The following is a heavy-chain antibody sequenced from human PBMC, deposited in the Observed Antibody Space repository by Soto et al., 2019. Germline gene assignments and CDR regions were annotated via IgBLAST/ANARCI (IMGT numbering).Heavy chain of an antibody. V-gene: IGHV3-15*01. Sequence: VPVVESGGGLVKPGGSVRLSCAVSGLPFTGAWMSWVRQAPGMGLEWVGRIKDRNAGGTADYAEAVKGRFIISRDDSQSMMYLQMNSLKSEDTALYYCTTVTHVSVGGQGTTVIVSS. CDR2: IKDRNAGGTA. CDR1: GLPFTGAW. J-gene: IGHJ6*02. D-gene: IGHD2-21*01. CDR3: TTVTHVSV.